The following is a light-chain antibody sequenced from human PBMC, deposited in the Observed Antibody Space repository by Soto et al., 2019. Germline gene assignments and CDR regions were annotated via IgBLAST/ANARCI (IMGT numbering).Light chain of an antibody. CDR2: GAS. Sequence: EIVMTQSPATLSVSPGERATLSCRASQSVSSNLAWYQQKPGQAPRLLISGASTRATGIPASFSGSGSGTEFTLTISSLQSEDFAVYYCQQYNKWPLTFGGGTKVDIK. CDR3: QQYNKWPLT. J-gene: IGKJ4*01. CDR1: QSVSSN. V-gene: IGKV3-15*01.